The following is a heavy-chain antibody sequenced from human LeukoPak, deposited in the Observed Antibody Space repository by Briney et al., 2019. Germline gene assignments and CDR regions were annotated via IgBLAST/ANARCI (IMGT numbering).Heavy chain of an antibody. D-gene: IGHD3-10*01. J-gene: IGHJ4*02. Sequence: PGGSLRLSCTTSGFYFNTYSMSWVRQAPGKWLEWVSAISGSGGSTYYADSVKGRFTISRDNSKNTLYLQMNSLRAEDTAVYYCAKVPLLLWFGELLFDYWGQGTLVTVSS. CDR2: ISGSGGST. CDR3: AKVPLLLWFGELLFDY. CDR1: GFYFNTYS. V-gene: IGHV3-23*01.